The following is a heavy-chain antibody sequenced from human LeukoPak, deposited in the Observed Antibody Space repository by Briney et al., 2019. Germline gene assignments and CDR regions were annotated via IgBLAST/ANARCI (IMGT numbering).Heavy chain of an antibody. CDR1: GSTFSSYG. V-gene: IGHV3-30*02. CDR3: AKERGWTAAFDI. Sequence: GGSLRLSCAASGSTFSSYGMHWARQAPGKGLEWVAFIRYDGSNKYYADSVKGRFTISRDNSKNTLYLQMNSLRAEDTAVYYCAKERGWTAAFDIWGQGTMVTVSS. D-gene: IGHD6-19*01. CDR2: IRYDGSNK. J-gene: IGHJ3*02.